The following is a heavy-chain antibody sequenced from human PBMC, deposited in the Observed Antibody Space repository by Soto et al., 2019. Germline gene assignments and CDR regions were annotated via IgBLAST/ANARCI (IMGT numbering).Heavy chain of an antibody. CDR3: AKADGQQWLIPHLDN. Sequence: EVQLLESGGGVVQPGGSLRLSWVASGFNFKKFAMAWVRQAAGEGLAWVSGISCCGGSASYADSVKGRFSIARDDSKNTGSLQLNSLRVEDTAQYYCAKADGQQWLIPHLDNWGQGTLVTVS. CDR2: ISCCGGSA. CDR1: GFNFKKFA. D-gene: IGHD6-19*01. J-gene: IGHJ4*02. V-gene: IGHV3-23*01.